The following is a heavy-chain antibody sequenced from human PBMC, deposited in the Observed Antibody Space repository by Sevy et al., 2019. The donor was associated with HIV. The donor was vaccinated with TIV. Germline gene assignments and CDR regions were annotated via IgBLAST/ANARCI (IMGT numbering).Heavy chain of an antibody. CDR1: GFSISGYG. D-gene: IGHD4-17*01. J-gene: IGHJ4*02. CDR3: ARDLPPSATTVPHFDC. Sequence: GGSLRLSCAASGFSISGYGMHWVRQAPGKGLEWVAVIWYDGTNREYADSVKGRFTISRDNSKNTLYLQMNSLRVEDTAVYYCARDLPPSATTVPHFDCWGQGTLVTVSS. CDR2: IWYDGTNR. V-gene: IGHV3-33*01.